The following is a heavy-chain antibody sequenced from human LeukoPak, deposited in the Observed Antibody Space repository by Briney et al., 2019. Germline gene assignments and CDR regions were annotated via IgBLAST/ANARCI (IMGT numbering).Heavy chain of an antibody. V-gene: IGHV3-7*01. CDR2: IQPDGSEG. J-gene: IGHJ4*02. D-gene: IGHD3-3*01. CDR3: ARSARLMKGVVEVTALDD. CDR1: GFTFSSKW. Sequence: GGSLRLSCAASGFTFSSKWMSWVRQAPGKGLEWVGNIQPDGSEGYPVDSVKGRFTISRDNARNSLFLQMNSLRVEDTAVYYCARSARLMKGVVEVTALDDWGQGTLVTVFS.